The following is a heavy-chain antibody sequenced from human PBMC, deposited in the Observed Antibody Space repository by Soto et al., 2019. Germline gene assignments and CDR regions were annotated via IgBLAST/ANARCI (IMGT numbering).Heavy chain of an antibody. V-gene: IGHV4-61*01. CDR1: GGSVSSGSYY. CDR3: ARGGGYDFWSGPSYYYYGMDV. Sequence: PSETLSLTCTVSGGSVSSGSYYWIWIRQPPGKGLEWIGYIYYSGSTNYNHSLKSRVTISVDTSKNQFSLKLSSVTAADTAVYYCARGGGYDFWSGPSYYYYGMDVWGQGTTVRVCS. J-gene: IGHJ6*02. CDR2: IYYSGST. D-gene: IGHD3-3*01.